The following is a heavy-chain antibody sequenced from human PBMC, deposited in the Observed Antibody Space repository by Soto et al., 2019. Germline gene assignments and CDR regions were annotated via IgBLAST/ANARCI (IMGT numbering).Heavy chain of an antibody. J-gene: IGHJ4*02. CDR2: INRDGTGT. Sequence: PGGSLRLSCAASRFTFSTYWMHWVRQAPGKGLVWVSRINRDGTGTTYAESVKGRFTISRDNTKNTLYLQMNSLRVEDTAVYYCGPLGNFGVVMGHWGQGTLVTVSS. CDR3: GPLGNFGVVMGH. V-gene: IGHV3-74*03. D-gene: IGHD3-3*01. CDR1: RFTFSTYW.